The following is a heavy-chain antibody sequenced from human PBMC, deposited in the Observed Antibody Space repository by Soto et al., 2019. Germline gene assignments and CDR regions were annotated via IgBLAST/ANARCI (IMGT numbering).Heavy chain of an antibody. J-gene: IGHJ4*02. V-gene: IGHV1-69*08. Sequence: QVQLVQSGAEVKKPGSSVKVSCKASGGTFSSYRSNGLRQAPGQGLDGVGRTMPFLDTTNSAQKFQGRVTITADKSTSTAYLELNSLRSEDTAVYYCATITMARGAPNFDYWGQGTRVTVSS. CDR3: ATITMARGAPNFDY. D-gene: IGHD3-10*01. CDR2: TMPFLDTT. CDR1: GGTFSSY.